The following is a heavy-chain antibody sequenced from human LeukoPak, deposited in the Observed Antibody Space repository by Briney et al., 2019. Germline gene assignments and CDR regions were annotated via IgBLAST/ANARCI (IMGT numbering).Heavy chain of an antibody. J-gene: IGHJ4*02. Sequence: PGGSLRLSCAASGFTFSSYTMNWVRQAPGKGLEWVSSITSSSSYIYYADSVKGRFTISRDNAKNSLYLQMNSLRAEDTAVYYCARTYSSSWWGFDYWGQETLVTVSS. CDR2: ITSSSSYI. V-gene: IGHV3-21*01. CDR1: GFTFSSYT. CDR3: ARTYSSSWWGFDY. D-gene: IGHD6-13*01.